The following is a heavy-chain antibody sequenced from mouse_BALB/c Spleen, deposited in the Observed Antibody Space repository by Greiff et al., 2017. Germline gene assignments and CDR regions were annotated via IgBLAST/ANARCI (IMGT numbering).Heavy chain of an antibody. CDR2: IYPGNSDT. J-gene: IGHJ4*01. V-gene: IGHV1-5*01. D-gene: IGHD1-1*01. CDR1: GYSFTSYW. CDR3: TRWGGSTMDY. Sequence: EVQLQQSGTVLARPGASVKMSCKASGYSFTSYWMHWVKQRPGQGLEWIGAIYPGNSDTSYNQKFKGKAKLTAVTSDSTAYMELSSLTNEDSAVYYCTRWGGSTMDYWGQGTSVTVSS.